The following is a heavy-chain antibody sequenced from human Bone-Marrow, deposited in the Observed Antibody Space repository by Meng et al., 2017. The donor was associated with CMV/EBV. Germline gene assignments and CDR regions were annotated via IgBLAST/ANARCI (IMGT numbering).Heavy chain of an antibody. CDR3: ARGGSSSGYYRY. D-gene: IGHD3-22*01. CDR1: GYIFTTYY. J-gene: IGHJ4*02. Sequence: SCKASGYIFTTYYLHWVRQAPGRGLEWMGIINPSGGSATYAQKFQGRVTMTRDTSTSTVYMELSSLRSEDTAVYYCARGGSSSGYYRYWGQGTLVTVSS. CDR2: INPSGGSA. V-gene: IGHV1-46*01.